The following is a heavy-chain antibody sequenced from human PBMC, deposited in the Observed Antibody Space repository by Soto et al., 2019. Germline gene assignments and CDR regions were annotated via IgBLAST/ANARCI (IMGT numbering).Heavy chain of an antibody. Sequence: PGESLKISCKGSGYSFTSYWIGWVRQMPGKGLEWMGIIYPGDSDTRYSPSFQGQVTISVDKSISTAYLQWSSLKASDTAMYYCARAPGYCSGGSCYSAAFDIWGQGTMVTVSS. D-gene: IGHD2-15*01. V-gene: IGHV5-51*01. CDR1: GYSFTSYW. CDR3: ARAPGYCSGGSCYSAAFDI. J-gene: IGHJ3*02. CDR2: IYPGDSDT.